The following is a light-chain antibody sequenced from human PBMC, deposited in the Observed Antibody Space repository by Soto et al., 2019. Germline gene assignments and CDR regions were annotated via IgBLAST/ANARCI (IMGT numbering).Light chain of an antibody. V-gene: IGLV2-14*01. CDR2: GVS. CDR1: SSDIGGYNY. J-gene: IGLJ2*01. CDR3: SSYTSSSTRV. Sequence: QSALTQPASVSGSPGQSITISCTGTSSDIGGYNYVSWYQQHPGKAPKLMIYGVSDRPSGVSPRFSGSRSGNTASLTISGLQAEDEADYYCSSYTSSSTRVFGGGTKVTVL.